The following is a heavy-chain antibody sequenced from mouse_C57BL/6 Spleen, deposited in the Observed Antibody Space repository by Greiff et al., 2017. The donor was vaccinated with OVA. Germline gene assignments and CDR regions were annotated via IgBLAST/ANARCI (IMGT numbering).Heavy chain of an antibody. CDR2: LSTGGGST. CDR3: ARSMVTTRVYYAMDY. CDR1: GFTFSDYY. V-gene: IGHV5-12*01. D-gene: IGHD2-2*01. Sequence: EVQLVESGGGLVQPGGSLKLSCAASGFTFSDYYMYWVRQTPEKRLEWVAYLSTGGGSTYYPDTVKGRFTISRDNAKYTLYLQMSRRKAEDTAMYYCARSMVTTRVYYAMDYWGQGTSVTVSS. J-gene: IGHJ4*01.